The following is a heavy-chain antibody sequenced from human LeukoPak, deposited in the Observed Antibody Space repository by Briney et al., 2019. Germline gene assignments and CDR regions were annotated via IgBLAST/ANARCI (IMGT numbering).Heavy chain of an antibody. CDR2: IIPILGIA. D-gene: IGHD1-7*01. Sequence: SVKVSCKASGGTFSSYAISWVRQAPGQGLEWMGRIIPILGIASYAQKFQGRVTITADKSTSTAYMELSSLRSEDTAVYYCATEELNWNYGNYWGQGTLVTVSS. J-gene: IGHJ4*02. CDR1: GGTFSSYA. V-gene: IGHV1-69*04. CDR3: ATEELNWNYGNY.